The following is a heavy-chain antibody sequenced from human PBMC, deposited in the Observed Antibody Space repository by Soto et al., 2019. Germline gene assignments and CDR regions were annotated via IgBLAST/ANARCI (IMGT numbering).Heavy chain of an antibody. CDR3: ARLTTTSFDY. CDR1: GYSFTSYW. CDR2: IDPSDSYT. D-gene: IGHD4-4*01. Sequence: PGESLKISCXGSGYSFTSYWISWVRQMPGKGLEWMGRIDPSDSYTNYSPSFQGHVTISADKSISTAYLQWSSLKASDTAMYYRARLTTTSFDYWGQGTLVTVSS. J-gene: IGHJ4*02. V-gene: IGHV5-10-1*01.